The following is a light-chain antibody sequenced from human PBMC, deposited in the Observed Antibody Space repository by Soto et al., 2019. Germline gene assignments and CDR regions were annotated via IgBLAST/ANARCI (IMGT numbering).Light chain of an antibody. CDR1: QSIGSD. V-gene: IGKV1-39*01. Sequence: VQMTQSRSALYASVGDRVTITCRASQSIGSDLNWYQQRPGEATKLLIFGASTLHGGVPSRFSGSGAGTDFTLSISGLQPDDFATYYCQQSYSTPRTFGQGTKLEIK. J-gene: IGKJ2*01. CDR2: GAS. CDR3: QQSYSTPRT.